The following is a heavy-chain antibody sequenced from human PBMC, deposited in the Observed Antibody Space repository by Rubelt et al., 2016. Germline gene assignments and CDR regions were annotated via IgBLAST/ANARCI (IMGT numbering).Heavy chain of an antibody. V-gene: IGHV3-7*03. CDR3: ARGVI. Sequence: EVQLVESGGGLVQPGGSLRLSCAASGFTFSSYSMNWVRQAPGKGLEWVANIKQDGSKKDYMDSVKGRFTISRDNAKNSLYLQMNSLRSEDTAVYYCARGVIWGQGTLVAVSS. CDR1: GFTFSSYS. J-gene: IGHJ4*02. D-gene: IGHD3-10*01. CDR2: IKQDGSKK.